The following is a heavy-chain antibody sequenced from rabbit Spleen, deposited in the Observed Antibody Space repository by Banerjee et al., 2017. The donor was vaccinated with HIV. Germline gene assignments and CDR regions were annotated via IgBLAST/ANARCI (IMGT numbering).Heavy chain of an antibody. CDR1: GVSFSSSSY. D-gene: IGHD6-1*01. V-gene: IGHV1S40*01. Sequence: QSLEESGGDLVKPGASLTLTCTASGVSFSSSSYMCWVRQAPGKGLEWIGYIDPIFGTTAYASWVNGRFTISSHNAQNTLYLQLTSLTAADTATYLCARADYTYGYYNLWGQGTLVTVS. CDR3: ARADYTYGYYNL. J-gene: IGHJ4*01. CDR2: IDPIFGTT.